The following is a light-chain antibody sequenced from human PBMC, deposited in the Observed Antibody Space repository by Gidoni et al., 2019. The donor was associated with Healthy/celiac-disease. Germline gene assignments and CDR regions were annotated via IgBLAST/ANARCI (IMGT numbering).Light chain of an antibody. Sequence: NFMLTQPHSVSESPGKTVTISCTGSSGSIASNYVQWYQQRPGSAPTTVIYEDNQRPSGVPDRFSGSIDSSSNSASLTISGLKTEDEADYYCQSYDSSNHSYVFGRGTKVTVL. CDR1: SGSIASNY. CDR2: EDN. J-gene: IGLJ6*01. CDR3: QSYDSSNHSYV. V-gene: IGLV6-57*02.